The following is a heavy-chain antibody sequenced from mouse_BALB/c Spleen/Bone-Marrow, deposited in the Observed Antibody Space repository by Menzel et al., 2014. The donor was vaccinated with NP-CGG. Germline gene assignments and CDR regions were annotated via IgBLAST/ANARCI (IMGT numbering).Heavy chain of an antibody. Sequence: EVHLVESGGSLVQPGVSRKLSCAASGFTFSRSGMHWVRQAPEKGLEWVAYISSGSSTIYYADTMKGRFTISRDNPKNTLFLQMTSLRSEDTAMYYCARARSTMIATGAMDYWGQGTSVTVSS. J-gene: IGHJ4*01. CDR2: ISSGSSTI. D-gene: IGHD2-4*01. V-gene: IGHV5-17*02. CDR3: ARARSTMIATGAMDY. CDR1: GFTFSRSG.